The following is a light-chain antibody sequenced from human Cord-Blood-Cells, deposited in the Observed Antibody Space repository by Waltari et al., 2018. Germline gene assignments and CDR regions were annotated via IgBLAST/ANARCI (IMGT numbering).Light chain of an antibody. J-gene: IGKJ5*01. Sequence: DIQMTQSPSSLSAYVGDRVTITCRASQSISSYLNWYQQKPGKAPKLLIYAASSLQSGFPSRFSGSGSGTDFTLTISSLQPEDFATYYCQQSYSTPITFGQGTRLEIK. CDR2: AAS. CDR3: QQSYSTPIT. V-gene: IGKV1-39*01. CDR1: QSISSY.